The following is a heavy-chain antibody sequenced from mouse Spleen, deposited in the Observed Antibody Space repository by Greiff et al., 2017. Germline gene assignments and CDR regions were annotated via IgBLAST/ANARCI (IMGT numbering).Heavy chain of an antibody. V-gene: IGHV3-6*01. CDR1: GYSITSGYY. CDR3: AREELLRPYFDY. J-gene: IGHJ2*01. D-gene: IGHD1-2*01. Sequence: VQLQQSGPGLVKPSQSLSLTCSVTGYSITSGYYWNWIRQFPGNKLEWMGYISYDGSNNYNPSLKNRISITRDTSKNQFFLKLNSVTTEDTATYYCAREELLRPYFDYWGQGTTLTVSS. CDR2: ISYDGSN.